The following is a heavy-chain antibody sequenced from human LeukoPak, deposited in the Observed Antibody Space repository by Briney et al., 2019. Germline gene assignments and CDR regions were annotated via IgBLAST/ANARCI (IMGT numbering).Heavy chain of an antibody. CDR1: GFKFGDFS. V-gene: IGHV3-49*03. J-gene: IGHJ4*02. CDR3: TRRKTFDY. Sequence: GGSLRLSCTGSGFKFGDFSMTWFRQAPGKGLEWVGLVRSKGSGGTTAYAASVEGRFIISRGDSKGIAYLQMNSLKTDDTAVYYCTRRKTFDYWGQGTLVTVSS. CDR2: VRSKGSGGTT.